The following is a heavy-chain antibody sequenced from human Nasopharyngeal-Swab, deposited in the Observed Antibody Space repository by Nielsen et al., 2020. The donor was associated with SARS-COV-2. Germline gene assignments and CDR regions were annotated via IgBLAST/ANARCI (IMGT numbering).Heavy chain of an antibody. J-gene: IGHJ6*02. CDR1: GGPISSYS. CDR3: ARDGANRYYYYGMDV. Sequence: GSLRLSCTVSGGPISSYSWSWIRQPPGKGLEWIGYIYYSGSTNYNPSLKSRVTISVDTSKNQFSLKLSSVTAADTAVYYCARDGANRYYYYGMDVWGQGTTVTVSS. CDR2: IYYSGST. V-gene: IGHV4-59*01. D-gene: IGHD4/OR15-4a*01.